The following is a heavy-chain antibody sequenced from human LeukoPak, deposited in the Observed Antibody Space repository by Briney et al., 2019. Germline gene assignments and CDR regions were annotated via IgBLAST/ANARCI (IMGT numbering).Heavy chain of an antibody. CDR1: DDSISTHW. J-gene: IGHJ4*02. D-gene: IGHD3-16*01. CDR2: AYHSGIT. Sequence: SETLSLTCAVSDDSISTHWWSWVRQPPGKGLEWLGEAYHSGITNFNPSLKSRLTMSIDKSKNQFSLRLASVTGADTAVYFCARHIGIVGLRGFDFWGQGTLVTVSS. V-gene: IGHV4-4*02. CDR3: ARHIGIVGLRGFDF.